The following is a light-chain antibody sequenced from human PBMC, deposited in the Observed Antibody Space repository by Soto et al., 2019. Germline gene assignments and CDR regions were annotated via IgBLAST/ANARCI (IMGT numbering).Light chain of an antibody. CDR1: SSDVGGYNY. V-gene: IGLV2-8*01. Sequence: QSALTQPPSASGSPGQSVTISCTGTSSDVGGYNYVSWYQQYPGRAPKLMIYEVTKRPSGVPDRFSGSKSANTASLTVSGLQAEDEADYYCSSYASSNNFYFVFGGWTQVTAL. CDR2: EVT. CDR3: SSYASSNNFYFV. J-gene: IGLJ3*02.